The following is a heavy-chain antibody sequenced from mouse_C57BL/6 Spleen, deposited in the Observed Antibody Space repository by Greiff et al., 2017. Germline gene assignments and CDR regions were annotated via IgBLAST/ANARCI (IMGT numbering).Heavy chain of an antibody. J-gene: IGHJ2*01. D-gene: IGHD1-1*01. CDR1: GFTFSSYA. V-gene: IGHV5-4*01. CDR3: ARYYDYFDY. CDR2: ISDGGSYT. Sequence: EVQLVESGGGLVKPGGSLKLSCAASGFTFSSYALSWVRQTPEKRLEWVATISDGGSYTYYPDNVKGRFTISRDNAKNNLYLQMSHLKSEDTAMYYCARYYDYFDYWGQGTTLTVSS.